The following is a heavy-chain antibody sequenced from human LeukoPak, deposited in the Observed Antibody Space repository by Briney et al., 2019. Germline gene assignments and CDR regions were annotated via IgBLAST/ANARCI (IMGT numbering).Heavy chain of an antibody. CDR1: GGSISSSSYY. V-gene: IGHV4-39*01. CDR2: IYYSGST. Sequence: SETLSLTCTVSGGSISSSSYYWGWIRQPPGKGLEWVGSIYYSGSTYYNPSLKSRVTISVDTSKNQFSLKLSSVTAADTAVNYCARQGPTNRGDCGGDCYLSTWGQGTLVTVSS. J-gene: IGHJ4*02. D-gene: IGHD2-21*02. CDR3: ARQGPTNRGDCGGDCYLST.